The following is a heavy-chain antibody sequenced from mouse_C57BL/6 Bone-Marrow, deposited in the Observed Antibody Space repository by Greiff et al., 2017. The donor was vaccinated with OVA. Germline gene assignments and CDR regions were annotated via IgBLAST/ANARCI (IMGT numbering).Heavy chain of an antibody. CDR2: ISSGGSYT. J-gene: IGHJ4*01. D-gene: IGHD1-1*01. CDR1: GFTFSSYG. V-gene: IGHV5-6*01. Sequence: VQLKESGGDLVKPGGSLKLSCAASGFTFSSYGMSWVRQTPDKRLEWVATISSGGSYTYYPDSVKGRFTISRDNAKNTLYLQMSSLKSEDTAMYYCARQLGNYYYGSSRYAMDYWGQGTSVTVSS. CDR3: ARQLGNYYYGSSRYAMDY.